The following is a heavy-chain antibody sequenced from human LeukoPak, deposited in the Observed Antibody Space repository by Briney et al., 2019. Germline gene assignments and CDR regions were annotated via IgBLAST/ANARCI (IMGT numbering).Heavy chain of an antibody. CDR3: TRDGGSFCDFDY. J-gene: IGHJ4*02. CDR1: GFSFRYFA. V-gene: IGHV3-64*02. Sequence: GGSLRLSCVGSGFSFRYFAIHWVRQAPGKGLEYVSVINTDGRITYYADSVKGRFTISRDNSKNTVYLQMGSLRGDDMAVYYCTRDGGSFCDFDYWGQGALVTVSS. CDR2: INTDGRIT. D-gene: IGHD1-26*01.